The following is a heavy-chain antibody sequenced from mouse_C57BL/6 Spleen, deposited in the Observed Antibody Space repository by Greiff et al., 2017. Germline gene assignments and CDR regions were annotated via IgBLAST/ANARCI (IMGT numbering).Heavy chain of an antibody. J-gene: IGHJ4*01. D-gene: IGHD1-2*01. V-gene: IGHV1-62-2*01. CDR1: GYTFTEYT. CDR3: ARPGYGEKDMDY. Sequence: VKLQESGAELVKPGASVKLSCKASGYTFTEYTIPWVKQRPGQGLEWIGWFYPGSGSIKYNEKFKDKATLTADKSSSTVYMELSRLTSEDSAVYFCARPGYGEKDMDYWDQGHSVTVSS. CDR2: FYPGSGSI.